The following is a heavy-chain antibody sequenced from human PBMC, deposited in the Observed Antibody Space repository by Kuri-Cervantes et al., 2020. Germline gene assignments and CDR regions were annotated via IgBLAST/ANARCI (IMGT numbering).Heavy chain of an antibody. CDR2: IHYSGST. V-gene: IGHV4-30-4*01. Sequence: SETLSLTCTVSGGSISSYYWSWIRQPPGKGLEWIGYIHYSGSTYYNPSLKSRVTISVDTSKNQFSLKLSSVAAADTAVYYCARGIYSSSWREVTIYGIDVWGQGTTVTVSS. J-gene: IGHJ6*02. D-gene: IGHD6-13*01. CDR3: ARGIYSSSWREVTIYGIDV. CDR1: GGSISSYY.